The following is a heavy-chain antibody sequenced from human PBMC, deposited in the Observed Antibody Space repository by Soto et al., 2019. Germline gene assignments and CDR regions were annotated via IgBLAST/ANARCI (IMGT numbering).Heavy chain of an antibody. CDR1: GFTFSNAW. D-gene: IGHD3-10*01. J-gene: IGHJ6*02. Sequence: GGSLRLSCAASGFTFSNAWMNWVRQAPGKGLEWVGRIKSKTDGGATDYAAPVKGRFTISREDSKNTLYLQMNSLKSEDTAVYYCTTSGVGPLWFGESLGVWGQGTTVTVSS. CDR2: IKSKTDGGAT. V-gene: IGHV3-15*07. CDR3: TTSGVGPLWFGESLGV.